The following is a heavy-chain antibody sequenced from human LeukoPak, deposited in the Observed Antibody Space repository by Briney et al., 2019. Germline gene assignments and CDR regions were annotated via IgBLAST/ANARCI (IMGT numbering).Heavy chain of an antibody. D-gene: IGHD2-8*01. CDR2: IYGSGST. V-gene: IGHV4-4*07. Sequence: SETLSLTCTVSGGSISSYYWSWIRQPAGKGLEWIGRIYGSGSTNYNPSLKSRVTMSVDTSKNQFSLKLSSVTAADTAVYYCARDCTNGVCYNGASDAFDIWGQGTMVTVSS. J-gene: IGHJ3*02. CDR3: ARDCTNGVCYNGASDAFDI. CDR1: GGSISSYY.